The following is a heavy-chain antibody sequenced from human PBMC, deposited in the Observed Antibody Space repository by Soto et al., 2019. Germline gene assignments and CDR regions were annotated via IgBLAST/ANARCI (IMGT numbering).Heavy chain of an antibody. J-gene: IGHJ4*02. Sequence: PGGSLRLSCAASGFIFSNAWMTWVRQAPGKGLEWVAVIWYDGSNKYYADSVKGRFTISRDNSKNTLYLQMNSLRAEDTAVYYCARTVVPAAVFDYWGQGTLVTVSS. CDR1: GFIFSNAW. CDR3: ARTVVPAAVFDY. CDR2: IWYDGSNK. V-gene: IGHV3-33*08. D-gene: IGHD2-2*01.